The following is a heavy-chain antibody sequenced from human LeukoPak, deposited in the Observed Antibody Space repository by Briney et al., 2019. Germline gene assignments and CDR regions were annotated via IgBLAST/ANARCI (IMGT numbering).Heavy chain of an antibody. CDR3: ARRSLVRGVVIGA. D-gene: IGHD3-10*01. CDR2: IYYSGST. Sequence: SETLSLTCTVSGGSISSRSYFWGWIRQPPGKGLEWIGYIYYSGSTYYNPSLKSRVTISVDTSKNQFSLKLTSVTAADTAVYYCARRSLVRGVVIGAWGQGTLVTVSS. CDR1: GGSISSRSYF. V-gene: IGHV4-39*07. J-gene: IGHJ5*02.